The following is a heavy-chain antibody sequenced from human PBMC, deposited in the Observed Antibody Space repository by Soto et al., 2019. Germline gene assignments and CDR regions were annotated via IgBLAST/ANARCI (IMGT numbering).Heavy chain of an antibody. CDR3: ASWHEREHAYDV. CDR2: LYDVDGS. Sequence: DVQLVESGGGLIQPGESLRLSCAAFGLTVSGKKYVAWVRQAPGKGLEWVSALYDVDGSFYADSVKGRFTTSSDSSKTTVYLQMNVLRPDDTAVYYCASWHEREHAYDVWGQGTTVPVSS. V-gene: IGHV3-53*01. J-gene: IGHJ3*01. CDR1: GLTVSGKKY. D-gene: IGHD1-1*01.